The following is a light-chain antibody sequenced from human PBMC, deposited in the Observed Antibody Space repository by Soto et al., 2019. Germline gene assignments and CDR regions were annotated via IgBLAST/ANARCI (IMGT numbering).Light chain of an antibody. V-gene: IGKV2-30*02. CDR2: KVS. J-gene: IGKJ2*01. Sequence: DVVMTQSPLSLPVTLGQPASISCRSTQSLVHSDGNTHLNWFQQRPGQSPRRLICKVSNRDSGVPDRFSGSASRTDFTLKISRVEAEDVGVYYCMQGTHWPYTFGQGTKLEIK. CDR1: QSLVHSDGNTH. CDR3: MQGTHWPYT.